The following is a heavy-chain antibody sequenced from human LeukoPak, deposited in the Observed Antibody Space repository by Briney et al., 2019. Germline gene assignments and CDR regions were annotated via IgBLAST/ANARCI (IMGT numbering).Heavy chain of an antibody. J-gene: IGHJ6*04. CDR2: IRSDGSST. CDR3: AELGITMIGGV. V-gene: IGHV3-74*01. D-gene: IGHD3-22*01. Sequence: GGSLRLSCAASGFTFSSYWMEWVRQAPGKGLVWVSRIRSDGSSTNYADSVKGRFTISRDNAKNSLYLQMNSLRAEDTAVYYCAELGITMIGGVWGKGTTVTISS. CDR1: GFTFSSYW.